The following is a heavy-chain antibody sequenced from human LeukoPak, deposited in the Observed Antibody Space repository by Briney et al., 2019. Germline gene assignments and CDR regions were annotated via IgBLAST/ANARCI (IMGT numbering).Heavy chain of an antibody. J-gene: IGHJ4*02. V-gene: IGHV4-59*08. CDR1: GGSISSYH. CDR2: IYYIGST. Sequence: SETLSLTCTVSGGSISSYHWSWVRQPPGKGLEWIGYIYYIGSTNYNPSLKSRVTISVGTSKNQFSLKLSSVTAADTAVYYCARQRGGSSSAFDYWGQGTLVTVSS. D-gene: IGHD6-13*01. CDR3: ARQRGGSSSAFDY.